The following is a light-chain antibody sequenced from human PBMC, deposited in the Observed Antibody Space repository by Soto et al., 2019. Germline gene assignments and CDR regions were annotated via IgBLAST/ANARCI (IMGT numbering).Light chain of an antibody. J-gene: IGKJ1*01. CDR2: KAS. CDR1: QSISSW. V-gene: IGKV1-5*03. CDR3: QQYNSYRT. Sequence: DIQMTQSPSTLSASVGDRVTITCRASQSISSWLAWYQQKPGKAPKLLIYKASSLESGVPSRFSGSGSGTEFPLTISRLPHDDSAYYYHQQYNSYRTFGQGTKVEIK.